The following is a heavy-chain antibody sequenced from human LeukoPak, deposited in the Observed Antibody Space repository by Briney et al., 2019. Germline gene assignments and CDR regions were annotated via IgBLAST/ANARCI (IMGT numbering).Heavy chain of an antibody. CDR1: GYTFTSYG. CDR2: IIPIFGTA. CDR3: ARGRTYSSSRSFDY. Sequence: ASVKVSCKASGYTFTSYGISWVRQAPGQGLEWMGGIIPIFGTANYAQKFQGRVTITTDESTSTAYMELSSLRSEDTAVYYCARGRTYSSSRSFDYWGQGTLVTVSS. J-gene: IGHJ4*02. V-gene: IGHV1-69*05. D-gene: IGHD6-6*01.